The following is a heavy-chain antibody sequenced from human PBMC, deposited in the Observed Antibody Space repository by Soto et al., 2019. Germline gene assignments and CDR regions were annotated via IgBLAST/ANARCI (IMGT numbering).Heavy chain of an antibody. D-gene: IGHD3-10*01. CDR1: GFTFSSYA. J-gene: IGHJ6*02. V-gene: IGHV3-23*01. CDR3: AIDPSLRITMVRGVISPYGMDV. Sequence: EVQLLESGGGLVQPGGSLRLSCAASGFTFSSYAMSWVRQAPGKGLEWVSAISGSGGSTYYADSVKGRFTISRDNSKNTLYLQMNSLRAEDTAVYYCAIDPSLRITMVRGVISPYGMDVWGQGTTVTVSS. CDR2: ISGSGGST.